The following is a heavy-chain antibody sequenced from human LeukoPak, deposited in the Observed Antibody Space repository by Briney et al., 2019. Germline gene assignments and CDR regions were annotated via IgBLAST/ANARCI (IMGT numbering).Heavy chain of an antibody. D-gene: IGHD1-14*01. J-gene: IGHJ6*02. CDR1: GFTFSSYS. CDR3: ARGPRKLVTAQSYYSGMDV. CDR2: ISSSSSTI. V-gene: IGHV3-48*01. Sequence: GGSLKLSCAASGFTFSSYSMNWVCQAPGKGLEGVSYISSSSSTIYYADSVKGRFTISRDNAKSSLYLQMNSLRVEDTAVYYCARGPRKLVTAQSYYSGMDVWGQGTTVTVSS.